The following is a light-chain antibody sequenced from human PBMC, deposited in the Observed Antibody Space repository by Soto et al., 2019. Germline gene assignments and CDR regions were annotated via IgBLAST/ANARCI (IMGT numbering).Light chain of an antibody. CDR2: GAS. CDR1: QSVGSN. Sequence: EIVMTQSPATLSVSPGERATLSCRASQSVGSNLAWYQQKPGQAPRRLIYGASTRATGIPARFSGSGSGTEFTLTISSLQSEDFAVYYCQKYNNWPPWTFGQGTKVEIK. CDR3: QKYNNWPPWT. J-gene: IGKJ1*01. V-gene: IGKV3-15*01.